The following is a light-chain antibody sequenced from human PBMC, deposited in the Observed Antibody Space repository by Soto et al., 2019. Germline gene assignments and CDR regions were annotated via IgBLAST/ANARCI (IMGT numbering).Light chain of an antibody. CDR3: QQSYSTPIT. J-gene: IGKJ5*01. V-gene: IGKV1-39*01. CDR2: AAS. CDR1: QSISGY. Sequence: DIQMTHSPSSLSASVGARVTITCRASQSISGYLNWYQQKPGKAPNLLIYAASSLQSGVPSRFSGSGSGTDFTLTINSLHPEDFATYYCQQSYSTPITFGQGTRLEIK.